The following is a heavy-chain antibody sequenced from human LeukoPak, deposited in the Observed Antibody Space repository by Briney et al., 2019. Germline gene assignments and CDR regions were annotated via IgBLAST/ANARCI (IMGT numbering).Heavy chain of an antibody. V-gene: IGHV4-34*01. CDR3: ASASLPYGMDV. CDR1: GGSFSGYY. CDR2: INHSGST. Sequence: ASETLSLTCAVYGGSFSGYYWSWIRQPPGKGLEWIGEINHSGSTNYNPSLKSRVTISVDTSKNQFSLKLSSVTAADTAVYYCASASLPYGMDVWGQGTTVTVSS. J-gene: IGHJ6*02.